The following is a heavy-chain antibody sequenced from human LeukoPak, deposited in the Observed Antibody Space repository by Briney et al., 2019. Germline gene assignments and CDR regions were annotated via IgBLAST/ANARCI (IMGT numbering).Heavy chain of an antibody. CDR1: GFTFSSYS. CDR2: ISSSSSTI. V-gene: IGHV3-48*01. Sequence: GGSLRLSCAASGFTFSSYSMNWVRQAPGKGLEWVSYISSSSSTIYYADSVKGRFTISRDNSKNTLYLQMNSLRAEDTAVYYCAREGYCSGGSCFLTPDYWGQGTLVTVSS. CDR3: AREGYCSGGSCFLTPDY. D-gene: IGHD2-15*01. J-gene: IGHJ4*02.